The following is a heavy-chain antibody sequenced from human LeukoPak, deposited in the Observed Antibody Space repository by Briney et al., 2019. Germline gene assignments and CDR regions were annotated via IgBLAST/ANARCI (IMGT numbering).Heavy chain of an antibody. CDR3: ARGQNKCLRH. CDR1: GYTFTNYF. J-gene: IGHJ4*02. Sequence: GASVKVSCKASGYTFTNYFMHWVRQVPGQGLEWMGVINPTGGGATYAQRFQGRVTMTRDTSTSTVHMELSSLRSEDTAVYYCARGQNKCLRHWGQGTLVTVSS. CDR2: INPTGGGA. V-gene: IGHV1-46*01. D-gene: IGHD2/OR15-2a*01.